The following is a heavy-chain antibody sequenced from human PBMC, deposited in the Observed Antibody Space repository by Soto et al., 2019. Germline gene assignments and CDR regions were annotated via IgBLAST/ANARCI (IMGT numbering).Heavy chain of an antibody. CDR1: GYTFTNYG. CDR2: SSTYNTNT. J-gene: IGHJ4*02. D-gene: IGHD3-22*01. Sequence: ASVEVSCKASGYTFTNYGMTWVRQAPGRGLEWMGWSSTYNTNTNYAQRFRGRVTMTTDRGTSTGYMELRSLTSEDTAVYFCARRYDSSGRTFDLWGEGTLV. V-gene: IGHV1-18*04. CDR3: ARRYDSSGRTFDL.